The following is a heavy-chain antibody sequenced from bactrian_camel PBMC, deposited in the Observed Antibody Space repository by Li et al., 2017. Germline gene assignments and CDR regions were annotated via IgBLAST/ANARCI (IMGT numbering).Heavy chain of an antibody. CDR2: INSGAGST. CDR3: ANSRERYSDYVHVY. Sequence: VQLVESGGGLVQPGGSLRLSCAASGFSFSSYAMIWVRQAPGKGLEWVSTINSGAGSTYYADSVKGRFTISRDNAKNTLYLQLNSLKTEDTAMYYCANSRERYSDYVHVYWGQGTQVTVS. J-gene: IGHJ4*01. CDR1: GFSFSSYA. D-gene: IGHD4*01. V-gene: IGHV3S31*01.